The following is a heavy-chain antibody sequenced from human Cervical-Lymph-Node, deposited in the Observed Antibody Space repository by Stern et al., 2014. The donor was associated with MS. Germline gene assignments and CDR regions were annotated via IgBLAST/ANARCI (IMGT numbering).Heavy chain of an antibody. CDR1: GGSISSGDNY. CDR3: ARVPDYGDAFFDY. V-gene: IGHV4-30-4*01. Sequence: QVQLQESGPGLVKPSQTLSLTCTVSGGSISSGDNYWSWLRQPPGNGPGWIGYIHFSGGTYINPSLKSRATISADTSKNQFSLKLNSMTAADTAVYYCARVPDYGDAFFDYWGQGILVTVSS. CDR2: IHFSGGT. D-gene: IGHD4-17*01. J-gene: IGHJ4*02.